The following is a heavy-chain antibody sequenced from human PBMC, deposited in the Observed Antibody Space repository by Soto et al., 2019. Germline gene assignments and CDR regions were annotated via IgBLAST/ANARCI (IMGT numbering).Heavy chain of an antibody. D-gene: IGHD4-17*01. CDR3: ARDPTASYGDSLLVDY. CDR1: GFNFRRYW. CDR2: IKEDGSEQ. V-gene: IGHV3-7*01. J-gene: IGHJ4*02. Sequence: EVQLVESGGGLVQPGGSLRLSCAAYGFNFRRYWMSWVRQAPGKGLEWVANIKEDGSEQYYVDSVKGRFTIFRDNAKNSLSLQMNSLRAEDTAIYYCARDPTASYGDSLLVDYWGQGTLVIVSS.